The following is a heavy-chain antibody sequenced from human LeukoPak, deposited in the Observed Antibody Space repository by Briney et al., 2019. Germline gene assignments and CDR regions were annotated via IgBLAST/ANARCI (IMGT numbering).Heavy chain of an antibody. Sequence: KPSETLSLTCAVYGGSFSGYYWSWIRQPPGKGLEWIGEINHSGSTNYNPSLKSRVTISVDTSKNQFSLKLSSVTAADTAVYYCARGPGGIIIDYWGQGTLVIVSS. CDR3: ARGPGGIIIDY. CDR1: GGSFSGYY. D-gene: IGHD3-10*01. J-gene: IGHJ4*02. CDR2: INHSGST. V-gene: IGHV4-34*01.